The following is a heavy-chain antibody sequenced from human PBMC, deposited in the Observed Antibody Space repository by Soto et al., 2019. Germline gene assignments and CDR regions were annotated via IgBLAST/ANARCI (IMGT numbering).Heavy chain of an antibody. CDR1: GSRFSNYI. V-gene: IGHV1-69*06. J-gene: IGHJ4*02. CDR3: AREGRGKKAGYNGLVSLGY. D-gene: IGHD2-2*02. CDR2: IIPIFNST. Sequence: QVQLVQAGAEVKTPGSSLKVSCKVSGSRFSNYIISGVRQAPGHGLEWLGRIIPIFNSTKYAQSFQGRVTITADKSTSTASLELSRLRADDTAVYYCAREGRGKKAGYNGLVSLGYWGQGTLVPVSS.